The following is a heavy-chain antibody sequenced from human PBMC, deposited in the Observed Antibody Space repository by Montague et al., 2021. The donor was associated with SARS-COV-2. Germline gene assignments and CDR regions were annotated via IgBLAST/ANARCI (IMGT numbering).Heavy chain of an antibody. CDR1: GGSISSSSYY. CDR2: LYYTGST. J-gene: IGHJ5*02. V-gene: IGHV4-39*07. CDR3: ARAVSVRRAVNWFDP. D-gene: IGHD3-10*01. Sequence: SETLSLTCTVSGGSISSSSYYWGWIRQPPGKGLEWIGSLYYTGSTYYNPSLKSRVSMSVDTSKNQFSLKLSSVTAADTAVYYCARAVSVRRAVNWFDPWGQGTPVAVSS.